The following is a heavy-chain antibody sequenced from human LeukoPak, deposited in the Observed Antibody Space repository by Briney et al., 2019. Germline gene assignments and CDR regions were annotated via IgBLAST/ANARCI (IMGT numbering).Heavy chain of an antibody. CDR3: AREAAKRDDTYCTSTSCYVRYYMGV. D-gene: IGHD2-2*01. CDR2: IYYSGST. CDR1: GGSISSYY. Sequence: PSETLSLTCTVSGGSISSYYWNWIRQAPGKGLEWIGYIYYSGSTNYNPSLRSRVTISLDTSKKQFSLELGSVTAADTAVYYCAREAAKRDDTYCTSTSCYVRYYMGVWGKGTTVTVSS. J-gene: IGHJ6*03. V-gene: IGHV4-59*01.